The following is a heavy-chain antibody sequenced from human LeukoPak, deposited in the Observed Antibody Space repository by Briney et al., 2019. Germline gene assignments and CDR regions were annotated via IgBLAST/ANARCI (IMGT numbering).Heavy chain of an antibody. V-gene: IGHV4-34*01. CDR2: INHSGST. J-gene: IGHJ4*02. CDR1: GGSFSGYY. CDR3: ARGQTDTPTSIAADGEGFDY. Sequence: SETLSLTCAVYGGSFSGYYWSWIRQPPGKGLEWIGEINHSGSTNYNPSLKSRVTISVDTSKNQFSLKLSSVTAADTAVYYCARGQTDTPTSIAADGEGFDYWGQGTLVTVSS. D-gene: IGHD6-13*01.